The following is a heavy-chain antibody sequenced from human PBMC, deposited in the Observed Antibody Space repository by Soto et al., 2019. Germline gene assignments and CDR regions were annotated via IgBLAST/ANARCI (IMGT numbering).Heavy chain of an antibody. D-gene: IGHD2-2*01. J-gene: IGHJ4*02. CDR1: GFTFSSYG. CDR3: AKDIELEPAARFDY. CDR2: ISYDGSNK. Sequence: QVQLVESGGGVVQPGRSLRLSCAASGFTFSSYGMHWVRQAPGKGLEWVAVISYDGSNKYYADSVKGRFTISRDNSKNTLYLQMNSLRAEDTAVYYCAKDIELEPAARFDYWGQGTLVTVSS. V-gene: IGHV3-30*18.